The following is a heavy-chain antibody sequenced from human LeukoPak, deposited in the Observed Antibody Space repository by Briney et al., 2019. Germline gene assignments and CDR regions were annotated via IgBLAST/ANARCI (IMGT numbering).Heavy chain of an antibody. CDR2: VSTTGDT. CDR3: AMSSGSPYFDC. J-gene: IGHJ4*02. D-gene: IGHD6-19*01. CDR1: SGSISIYF. V-gene: IGHV4-4*07. Sequence: SETLSLTCTFSSGSISIYFWTWIRQPAGEGLKWLGRVSTTGDTSYNPSLKSRVSMSLDTSKNQFSLKLSSATVADTAVYYCAMSSGSPYFDCWGQGTLVTVSS.